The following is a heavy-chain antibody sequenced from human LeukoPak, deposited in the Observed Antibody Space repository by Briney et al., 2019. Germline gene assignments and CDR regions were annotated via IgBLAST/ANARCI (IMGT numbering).Heavy chain of an antibody. CDR2: ISGHSGDT. CDR1: GYSFNTYG. V-gene: IGHV1-18*01. CDR3: LRDASGWFLGVQEFHF. D-gene: IGHD6-19*01. J-gene: IGHJ4*02. Sequence: ASVKVSCKTSGYSFNTYGITWVRRAPGQGLEWMGWISGHSGDTQYARKFQGRVTLTTDSSTNTAYMDLRALKSDDTAVYYCLRDASGWFLGVQEFHFWGQGTLVIVSS.